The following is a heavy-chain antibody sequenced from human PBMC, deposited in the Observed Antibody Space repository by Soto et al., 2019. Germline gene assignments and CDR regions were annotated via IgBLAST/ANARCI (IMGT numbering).Heavy chain of an antibody. Sequence: SETLSLTCGVYGGSFSCYSWIWTRKPQGKGLEWIGEIHLSGSTNYTPSLYSRVTISVDTYKDQFSLKLSSVTAADTAVYYCARAQVHGSGELNWFDPWGQGTLVTVSS. D-gene: IGHD1-26*01. V-gene: IGHV4-34*01. J-gene: IGHJ5*02. CDR1: GGSFSCYS. CDR3: ARAQVHGSGELNWFDP. CDR2: IHLSGST.